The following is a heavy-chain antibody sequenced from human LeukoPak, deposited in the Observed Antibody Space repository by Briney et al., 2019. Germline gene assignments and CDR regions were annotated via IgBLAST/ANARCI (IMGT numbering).Heavy chain of an antibody. CDR2: IRSKAYGGTA. J-gene: IGHJ4*02. D-gene: IGHD4-17*01. CDR1: GFTFGDYA. CDR3: CDYGGYPLHN. V-gene: IGHV3-49*03. Sequence: PGGSLRLSCTAAGFTFGDYALSWFRQAPGKGLEWVGLIRSKAYGGTAEYAASVKGRFTFSRDDSKSIAYLQMNSLKTEDTAVYYCCDYGGYPLHNWGQGTLVTVSS.